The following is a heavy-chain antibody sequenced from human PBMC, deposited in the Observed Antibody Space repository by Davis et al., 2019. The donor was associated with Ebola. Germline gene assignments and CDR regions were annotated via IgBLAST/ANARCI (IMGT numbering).Heavy chain of an antibody. CDR2: IYYSGST. CDR1: GGSISSYY. J-gene: IGHJ4*02. Sequence: MPSETLSLTCTVSGGSISSYYWSWIRQPPGKGLEWIGYIYYSGSTNYNPSLKSRATISLDTSKNQFFLKVNSMTAADTAVYYCAIVGAATGGELDYWGQGALVTVSS. V-gene: IGHV4-59*01. D-gene: IGHD3-16*01. CDR3: AIVGAATGGELDY.